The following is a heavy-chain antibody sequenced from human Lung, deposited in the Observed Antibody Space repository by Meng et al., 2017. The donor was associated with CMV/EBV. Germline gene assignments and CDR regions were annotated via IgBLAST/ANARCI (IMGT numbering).Heavy chain of an antibody. CDR3: ARDVSPRSSAYFAIYYFYALDV. V-gene: IGHV3-21*01. CDR1: GFTFSSYS. D-gene: IGHD2-21*01. CDR2: ISSSGTYI. J-gene: IGHJ6*02. Sequence: ESXKISXAASGFTFSSYSMNWVRQAPGKGLEWVSSISSSGTYIYYADSVKGRFTISRDNAQNSLYLQMNSLRAEDTAVYYCARDVSPRSSAYFAIYYFYALDVWGRGXTVTFSS.